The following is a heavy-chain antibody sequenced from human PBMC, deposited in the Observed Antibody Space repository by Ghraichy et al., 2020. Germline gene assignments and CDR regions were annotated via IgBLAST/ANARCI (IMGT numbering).Heavy chain of an antibody. D-gene: IGHD3-10*01. CDR2: ISSSSSYI. J-gene: IGHJ6*02. CDR1: GFTFSSYS. V-gene: IGHV3-21*01. Sequence: GGSLRLSCAASGFTFSSYSMNWVRQAPGKGLEWVSSISSSSSYIYYADSVKGRFTISRDNAKNSLYLQMNSLRAEDTAVYYCARPNLWLGDYYYYYGMDVWGQGTTVTVSS. CDR3: ARPNLWLGDYYYYYGMDV.